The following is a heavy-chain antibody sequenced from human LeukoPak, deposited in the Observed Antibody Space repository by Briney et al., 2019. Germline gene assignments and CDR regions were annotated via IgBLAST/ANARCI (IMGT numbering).Heavy chain of an antibody. CDR3: ARVPLHDDSGHYYPH. D-gene: IGHD3-22*01. V-gene: IGHV1-3*01. Sequence: ASVRVSCKASGYTFTSYGMHWVRQAPGQSLEWMGWINGGNGNTKYSEKFQGRVTIIRDTSASTAYMELSSLRSEDTAVYYCARVPLHDDSGHYYPHWGQGTLVTVSS. CDR1: GYTFTSYG. CDR2: INGGNGNT. J-gene: IGHJ1*01.